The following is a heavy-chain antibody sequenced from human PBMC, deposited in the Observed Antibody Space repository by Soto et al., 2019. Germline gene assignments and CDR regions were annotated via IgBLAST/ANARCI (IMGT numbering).Heavy chain of an antibody. V-gene: IGHV2-5*01. CDR2: IYWNDDK. CDR1: GFSLSTSGVG. Sequence: SCPTLVNPTQTLTLTCTFSGFSLSTSGVGVGWIRQPPGKALEWLALIYWNDDKRYSPSLKSRLTITKDTSKNQVVLTMTNMDPVDTATYYCAHTDADCRNGVCYTTWFDPWGQGTLVTVPS. J-gene: IGHJ5*02. D-gene: IGHD2-8*01. CDR3: AHTDADCRNGVCYTTWFDP.